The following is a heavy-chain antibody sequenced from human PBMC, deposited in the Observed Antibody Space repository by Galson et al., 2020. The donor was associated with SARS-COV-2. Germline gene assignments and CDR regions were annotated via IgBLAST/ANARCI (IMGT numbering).Heavy chain of an antibody. D-gene: IGHD5-18*01. CDR3: ARVWAGNSYGNYGMDV. V-gene: IGHV3-21*06. J-gene: IGHJ6*02. Sequence: GGSMRLSCAASGFTFSSFGMNWVRQAPGKGLEWVSSISSSSSYIYYADSVKGRFTISRDNAKNSLYLQMNGLRAEDTAVYYCARVWAGNSYGNYGMDVWGQGTTVTVSS. CDR2: ISSSSSYI. CDR1: GFTFSSFG.